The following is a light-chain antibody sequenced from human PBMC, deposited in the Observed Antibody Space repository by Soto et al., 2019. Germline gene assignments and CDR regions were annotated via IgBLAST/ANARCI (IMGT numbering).Light chain of an antibody. CDR2: KAS. V-gene: IGKV1-5*03. CDR1: QSISSW. Sequence: VDRVTVTCRASQSISSWLAWYQQKAGKAPKLLIYKASSLESGVPSRFSGSGSGTEFTLTISSLEPEDFALYYCQQRSNWPITFGQGTRLEIK. CDR3: QQRSNWPIT. J-gene: IGKJ5*01.